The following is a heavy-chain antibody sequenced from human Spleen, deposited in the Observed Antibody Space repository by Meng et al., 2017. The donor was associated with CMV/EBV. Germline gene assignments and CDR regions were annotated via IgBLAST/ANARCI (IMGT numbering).Heavy chain of an antibody. D-gene: IGHD6-13*01. CDR3: ARAGGIAGYSSPSHFDY. J-gene: IGHJ4*02. V-gene: IGHV1-69*05. CDR2: INPIFGTA. Sequence: SVKVSCKASGYTFTGYYMHWVRQAPGQGLEWMGWINPIFGTANYAQKFQGRVTITTDESTSTAYMELSSLRSEDTAVYYCARAGGIAGYSSPSHFDYWGQGTLVTVSS. CDR1: GYTFTGYY.